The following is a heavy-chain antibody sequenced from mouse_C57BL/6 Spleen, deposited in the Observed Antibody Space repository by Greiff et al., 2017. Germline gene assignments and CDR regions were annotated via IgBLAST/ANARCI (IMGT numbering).Heavy chain of an antibody. CDR1: GYTFTSYW. CDR3: AKGLGHFDY. V-gene: IGHV1-7*01. J-gene: IGHJ2*01. CDR2: INPSSGYT. D-gene: IGHD4-1*01. Sequence: VQLQQSGAELAKPGASVKLSCKASGYTFTSYWMHWVKQRHGEGLEWIGYINPSSGYTKYNQKFKDKATLTAYKSTSTADMQLSSLTYEDSAVYCCAKGLGHFDYWGHGTTLTVSS.